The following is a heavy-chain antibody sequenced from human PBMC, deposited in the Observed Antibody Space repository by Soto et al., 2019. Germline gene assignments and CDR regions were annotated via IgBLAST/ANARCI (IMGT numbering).Heavy chain of an antibody. CDR1: GFTFSDYY. V-gene: IGHV3-11*01. D-gene: IGHD6-25*01. CDR2: ISSSGTTI. CDR3: ARSSATVNGWWGYGLDV. J-gene: IGHJ6*02. Sequence: QVQLVESGGGLVKPGGSLRLSCVVSGFTFSDYYMTWIRQAPGKGLEWVSYISSSGTTIYSADSVKGRFTISRDNAKNSRYLQMNSLRADDTDVYYCARSSATVNGWWGYGLDVWGQGTTVTVSS.